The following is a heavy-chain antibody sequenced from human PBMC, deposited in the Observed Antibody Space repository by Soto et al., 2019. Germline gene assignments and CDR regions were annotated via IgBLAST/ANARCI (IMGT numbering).Heavy chain of an antibody. V-gene: IGHV4-59*01. J-gene: IGHJ4*02. D-gene: IGHD6-13*01. CDR2: IYYSGST. CDR3: ARGTSSWSRKFDY. CDR1: GGSISSYY. Sequence: SQTLSLTCTVSGGSISSYYWSWIRQPPGKGLEYIGYIYYSGSTNYNPSLKSRVTISVDTSKNQLSLRLTSVTAADTAVYYCARGTSSWSRKFDYWGQGILVTVSS.